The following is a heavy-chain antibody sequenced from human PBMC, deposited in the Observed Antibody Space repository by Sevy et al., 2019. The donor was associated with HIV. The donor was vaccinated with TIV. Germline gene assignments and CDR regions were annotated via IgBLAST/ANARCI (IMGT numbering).Heavy chain of an antibody. Sequence: GGSLRLSCAASGFTFSSYWMSWVRQAPGKGLEWVAHIKVDGSERYCVDSVKGRFTISRENAKNSLYLQMNSLRAEDTAVYYCARDCSSTSCLWGLDVWGQGTTVTVSS. CDR3: ARDCSSTSCLWGLDV. V-gene: IGHV3-7*03. CDR2: IKVDGSER. J-gene: IGHJ6*02. CDR1: GFTFSSYW. D-gene: IGHD2-2*01.